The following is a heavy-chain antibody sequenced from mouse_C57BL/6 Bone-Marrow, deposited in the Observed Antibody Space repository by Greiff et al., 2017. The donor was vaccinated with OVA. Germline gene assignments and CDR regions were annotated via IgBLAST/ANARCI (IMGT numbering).Heavy chain of an antibody. CDR1: GYTFTSYW. J-gene: IGHJ4*01. CDR2: INPSSGYT. Sequence: QVQLKESGAELAKPGASVKLSCKASGYTFTSYWMHWVKQRPGQGLEWIGYINPSSGYTKYNQKFKDKATLTADKSSSTAYMQLSSLTYEDSAVYYCASPRQLRLPYAMDYWGQGTSVTVSS. V-gene: IGHV1-7*01. CDR3: ASPRQLRLPYAMDY. D-gene: IGHD3-2*02.